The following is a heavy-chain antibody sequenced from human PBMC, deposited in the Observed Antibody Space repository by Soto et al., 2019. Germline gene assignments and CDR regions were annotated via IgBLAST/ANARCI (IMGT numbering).Heavy chain of an antibody. V-gene: IGHV1-18*01. D-gene: IGHD1-1*01. CDR2: ISAYNGNT. J-gene: IGHJ6*02. CDR1: GYTFTSYG. Sequence: XSVKVSCKASGYTFTSYGIIWVRQAPGQGLEWMGWISAYNGNTNYAQKLQGRVTMTTDTSTSTAYMELRSLRSDDTAVYYCARLHVELATTRYYYYGMDVCGQGTTVTVSS. CDR3: ARLHVELATTRYYYYGMDV.